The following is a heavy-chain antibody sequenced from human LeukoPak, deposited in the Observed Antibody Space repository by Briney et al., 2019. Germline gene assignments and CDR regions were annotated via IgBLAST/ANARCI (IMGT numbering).Heavy chain of an antibody. J-gene: IGHJ4*02. D-gene: IGHD3-22*01. CDR1: GFTFSSYA. CDR3: AKDYYDSSAYSN. V-gene: IGHV3-23*01. Sequence: GGSLRLSCAASGFTFSSYAMSWVRQAPGKGLEWVSAISSKGGSTYYADSVKGRFTISRDNSKNTLYLQMNSLRAEDTAVYYCAKDYYDSSAYSNWGQGTLVTVSS. CDR2: ISSKGGST.